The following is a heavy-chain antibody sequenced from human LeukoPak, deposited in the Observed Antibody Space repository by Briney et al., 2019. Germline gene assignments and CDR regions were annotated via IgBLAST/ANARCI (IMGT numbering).Heavy chain of an antibody. V-gene: IGHV3-7*01. D-gene: IGHD3-22*01. Sequence: GGSLRLSCAASGFTFSSYSMTWVRQAPGKGLEWVANIKEDGSEKYYVDSVTGRFTISRDNAKNLLYLQMNSLRAEDTAVYFCARECGYYFDSWGQGTLVTVSS. J-gene: IGHJ4*02. CDR3: ARECGYYFDS. CDR2: IKEDGSEK. CDR1: GFTFSSYS.